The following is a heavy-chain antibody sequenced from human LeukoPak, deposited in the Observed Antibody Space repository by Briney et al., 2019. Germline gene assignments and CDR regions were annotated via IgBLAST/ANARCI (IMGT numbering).Heavy chain of an antibody. CDR2: IYYSGST. CDR1: GGSISSSSYY. V-gene: IGHV4-39*01. D-gene: IGHD3-22*01. Sequence: PSETLSLTCTVSGGSISSSSYYWGWIRQPPGKGLEWIGSIYYSGSTYYNPSLKSRITISVDTSKNQFSLQLSSVTAADTAVYYCARQAPNYYDSSGYWEEDAFDIWGQGTMVTVSS. J-gene: IGHJ3*02. CDR3: ARQAPNYYDSSGYWEEDAFDI.